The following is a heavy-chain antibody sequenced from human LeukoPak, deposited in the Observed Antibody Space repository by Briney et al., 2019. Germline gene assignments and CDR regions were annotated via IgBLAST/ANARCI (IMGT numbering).Heavy chain of an antibody. CDR2: INYSGST. D-gene: IGHD3-10*01. J-gene: IGHJ4*02. V-gene: IGHV4-39*01. CDR1: GXSVSSTTYF. Sequence: NPSETLSLTCTVSGXSVSSTTYFWSWIRQPPGKGLEWIAGINYSGSTYYNPSLKSRVTISVDTSENQFSLKLSSVTAADTAVYYCARYVVYGSGKYYFDYWGQGTLVTVSS. CDR3: ARYVVYGSGKYYFDY.